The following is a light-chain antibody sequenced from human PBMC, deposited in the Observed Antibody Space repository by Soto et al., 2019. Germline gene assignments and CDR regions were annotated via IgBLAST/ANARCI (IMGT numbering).Light chain of an antibody. CDR1: SSDVGGYNF. CDR3: SSYGGSNNYVV. Sequence: QSVLTQPPSASGSPAQSVTISCTGTSSDVGGYNFVSWYQQHPGKAPKLVIYDVTSRPSGVPDRFSGSKSGNTASLTVSGLQAEDEAVYYCSSYGGSNNYVVFGGGTKLTVL. V-gene: IGLV2-8*01. J-gene: IGLJ2*01. CDR2: DVT.